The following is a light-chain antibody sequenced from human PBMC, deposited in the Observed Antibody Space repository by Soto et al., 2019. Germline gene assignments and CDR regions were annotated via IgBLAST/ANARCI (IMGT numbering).Light chain of an antibody. J-gene: IGKJ1*01. CDR3: QQYNNWPQT. CDR2: GAS. V-gene: IGKV3-15*01. Sequence: EIVMTQSPGTLSVSPGERATLSCRASQSVSSNLAWYQQKPGQAPGLLIYGASTRATGIPDRFSGSGSGTEFTLTISSLQSEDFAVYYCQQYNNWPQTFGQGTKVDIK. CDR1: QSVSSN.